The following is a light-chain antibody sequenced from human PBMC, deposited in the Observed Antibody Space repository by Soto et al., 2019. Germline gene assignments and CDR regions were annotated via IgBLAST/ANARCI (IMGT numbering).Light chain of an antibody. V-gene: IGKV3-20*01. CDR2: GAS. J-gene: IGKJ1*01. CDR1: QSVSSSY. CDR3: KQYCSATMWM. Sequence: EIVLTQSPGTLSLSPGERATLSCRASQSVSSSYLAWYQQKPGQAPRLLIYGASSRATGIPDRFSGSGSGTDFTLTISSLEPEDFALYYCKQYCSATMWMFGQGTKVESK.